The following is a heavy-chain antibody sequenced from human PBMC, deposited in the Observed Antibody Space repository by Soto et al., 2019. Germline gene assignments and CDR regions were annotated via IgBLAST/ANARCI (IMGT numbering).Heavy chain of an antibody. CDR2: INWNGGST. CDR3: AKTFYQRLLGEVFGS. D-gene: IGHD2-2*01. CDR1: GFTFDDYG. J-gene: IGHJ4*02. Sequence: PGGSLRLSCAASGFTFDDYGMSWVRQAPGKGLEWVSGINWNGGSTGYADSVKGRFTISRDSSRNTVYLQLNSLRTEDTAVYYCAKTFYQRLLGEVFGSWGQGTQVTVSS. V-gene: IGHV3-20*04.